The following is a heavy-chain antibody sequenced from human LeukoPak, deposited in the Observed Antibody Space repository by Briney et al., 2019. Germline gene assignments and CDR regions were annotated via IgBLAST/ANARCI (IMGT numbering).Heavy chain of an antibody. V-gene: IGHV4-59*01. CDR2: IYYSGST. D-gene: IGHD3-3*02. J-gene: IGHJ3*02. Sequence: SETLSLTCTVSGGSIRSYYWSWIRQPPGKGLEWIGYIYYSGSTNYNPSLKSRVTISVDTSKNQFSLKLSSVTAADTAVYYCAKGSHLDAFDIWGQGTMVTVSS. CDR3: AKGSHLDAFDI. CDR1: GGSIRSYY.